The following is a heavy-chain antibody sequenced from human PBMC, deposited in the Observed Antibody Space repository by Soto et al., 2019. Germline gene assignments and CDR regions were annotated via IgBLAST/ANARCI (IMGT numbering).Heavy chain of an antibody. Sequence: GASVKVSCKASGYTFTGYYMHWVRQAPGQGLEWTGWINPNSGGTNYAQNFQGWVTMTRDSSISTAYMELSRLRSDDTAVYYCGRGKSYGVFDYWGQGTLVTVSS. CDR2: INPNSGGT. J-gene: IGHJ4*02. CDR1: GYTFTGYY. CDR3: GRGKSYGVFDY. V-gene: IGHV1-2*04. D-gene: IGHD5-18*01.